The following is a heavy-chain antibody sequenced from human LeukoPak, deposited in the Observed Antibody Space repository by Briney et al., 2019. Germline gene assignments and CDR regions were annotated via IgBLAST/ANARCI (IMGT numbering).Heavy chain of an antibody. D-gene: IGHD1-20*01. CDR2: INTDGSST. CDR3: AREGLIIGGPFDY. Sequence: GGSLRLSCAASGFTFSSYWMHWVRQAPGKGLVWVSRINTDGSSTSYADSVKGRFTISRDNAKNTLYLQMNSLRAVDTAVYYCAREGLIIGGPFDYWGQGTLVTVSS. J-gene: IGHJ4*02. V-gene: IGHV3-74*01. CDR1: GFTFSSYW.